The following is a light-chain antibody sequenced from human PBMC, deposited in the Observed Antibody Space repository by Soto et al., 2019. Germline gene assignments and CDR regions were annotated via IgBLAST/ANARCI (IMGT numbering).Light chain of an antibody. CDR2: GSS. Sequence: QSFLTQPPSVSGAPGQRVTISCTGSSSNIGAGYDVHWYQQLPGTAPKLLIYGSSNRPSGVPDRFSGSKSGTSASLAITGLQAEDEADYYCQSYDSSLSGSVFRTGTKVTVL. V-gene: IGLV1-40*01. CDR1: SSNIGAGYD. CDR3: QSYDSSLSGSV. J-gene: IGLJ1*01.